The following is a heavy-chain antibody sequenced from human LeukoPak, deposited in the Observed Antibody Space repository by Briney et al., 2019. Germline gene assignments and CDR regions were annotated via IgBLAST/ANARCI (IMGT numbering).Heavy chain of an antibody. D-gene: IGHD2-15*01. CDR3: ARNIVGDWYFDL. CDR2: IYYSGST. V-gene: IGHV4-39*01. Sequence: SETLSLTCTVSGGSISSSSYYWGWIRQPPGKGLEWIGSIYYSGSTYYNPSLKSRVTISVDTSKNQFSLKLSSVTAADTAVCYCARNIVGDWYFDLWGRGTLVTVSS. CDR1: GGSISSSSYY. J-gene: IGHJ2*01.